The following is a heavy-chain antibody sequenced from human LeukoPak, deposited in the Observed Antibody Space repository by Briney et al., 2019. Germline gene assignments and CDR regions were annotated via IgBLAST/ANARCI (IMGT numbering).Heavy chain of an antibody. D-gene: IGHD3-22*01. V-gene: IGHV3-15*01. J-gene: IGHJ3*02. CDR1: GFTFSNAW. CDR2: IKSKTDGGTT. CDR3: TTRLHYYDSSGLPLFAFDI. Sequence: PGGSLRLSCAASGFTFSNAWMSWVRQAPGKGLEWVGRIKSKTDGGTTDYAAPVKGRFTISRDDSKNTLYLQMNSLKTEDTAVYYCTTRLHYYDSSGLPLFAFDIWGQGTMVTVSS.